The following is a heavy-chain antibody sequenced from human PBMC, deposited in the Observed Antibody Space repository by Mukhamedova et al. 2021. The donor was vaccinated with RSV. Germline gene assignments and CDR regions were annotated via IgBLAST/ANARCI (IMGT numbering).Heavy chain of an antibody. V-gene: IGHV7-4-1*02. CDR3: ARTNYDSSGGPWFDP. CDR2: INTNTGNP. Sequence: VRQAPGQGLEWMGWINTNTGNPTYAQGFTGRFVFSLDTSVSTEYLQISSLKAEDTAVYYCARTNYDSSGGPWFDPWGQGTLVTVS. J-gene: IGHJ5*02. D-gene: IGHD3-22*01.